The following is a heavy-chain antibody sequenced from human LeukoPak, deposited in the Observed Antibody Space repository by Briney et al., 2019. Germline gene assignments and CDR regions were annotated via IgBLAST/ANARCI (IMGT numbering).Heavy chain of an antibody. CDR1: GFTFSSYS. V-gene: IGHV3-21*01. J-gene: IGHJ1*01. CDR2: ISSSSSYI. D-gene: IGHD3-10*01. Sequence: GGSLRLSCAAPGFTFSSYSLNWVRQAPGKGLEWVSSISSSSSYIYYADSVKGRFTISRDNAKNSLYLQMNSLRAEDTAVYYCASFEALLWFGELSGAEYFQHWGQGTLVTVSS. CDR3: ASFEALLWFGELSGAEYFQH.